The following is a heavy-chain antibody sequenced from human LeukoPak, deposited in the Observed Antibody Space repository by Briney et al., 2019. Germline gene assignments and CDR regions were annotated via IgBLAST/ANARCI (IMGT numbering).Heavy chain of an antibody. CDR2: ISSSGSTI. V-gene: IGHV3-48*03. Sequence: GGSLRLSCAASGFTFSSYEMNWVRQAPGKGLEWVSYISSSGSTIYYADSVKGRFTISRDNAKNSLYLQMNSLRAEDTAVYYCARVEGWFGGIDYWGQGTLVTVSS. CDR3: ARVEGWFGGIDY. CDR1: GFTFSSYE. J-gene: IGHJ4*02. D-gene: IGHD3-10*01.